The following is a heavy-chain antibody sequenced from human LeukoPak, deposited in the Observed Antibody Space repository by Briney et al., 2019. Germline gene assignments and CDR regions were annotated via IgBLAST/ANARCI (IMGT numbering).Heavy chain of an antibody. Sequence: GASVKVSCKASGYTFTSYDINWVRQAPGQGLEWMGWINPNSGGTNYAQKFQGRVTMTRDTSISTAYMELSRLRSDDTAVYYCARSRGDIVVVPAAINWFDPWGQGTLVTVSS. J-gene: IGHJ5*02. CDR3: ARSRGDIVVVPAAINWFDP. D-gene: IGHD2-2*01. CDR1: GYTFTSYD. CDR2: INPNSGGT. V-gene: IGHV1-2*02.